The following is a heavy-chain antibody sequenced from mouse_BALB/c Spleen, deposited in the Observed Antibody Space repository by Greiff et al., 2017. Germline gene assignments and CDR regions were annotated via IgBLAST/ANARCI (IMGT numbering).Heavy chain of an antibody. CDR1: GFTINDYY. Sequence: VQLQQSGAELVRSGASVKLSCTASGFTINDYYMHWVKQRPEQGLEWIGWIDPENGDTDYTPKFQGKATMTADTSSNTAYLQLSSLTSEDTAVYEGNGGGSYGSSLGRYFDDWGQGTTLTVSS. CDR2: IDPENGDT. V-gene: IGHV14-4*02. D-gene: IGHD1-3*01. CDR3: NGGGSYGSSLGRYFDD. J-gene: IGHJ2*01.